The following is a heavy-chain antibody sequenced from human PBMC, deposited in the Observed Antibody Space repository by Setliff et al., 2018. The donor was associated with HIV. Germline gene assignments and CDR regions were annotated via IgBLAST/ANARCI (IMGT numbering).Heavy chain of an antibody. V-gene: IGHV6-1*01. D-gene: IGHD3-16*01. Sequence: SQTLSLTCAISGDSVSSNTAAWNWIGQSPSRGLEWLGRTYYRSKWSNDYAVSVKSRITINPDISKNQFSLQLNSVTPEDTAVYFCARGGDWDYNYYMDVWDKGTTVTVSS. CDR3: ARGGDWDYNYYMDV. CDR2: TYYRSKWSN. CDR1: GDSVSSNTAA. J-gene: IGHJ6*03.